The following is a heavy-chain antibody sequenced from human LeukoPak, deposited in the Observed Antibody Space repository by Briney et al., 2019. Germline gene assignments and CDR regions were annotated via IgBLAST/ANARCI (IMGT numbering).Heavy chain of an antibody. D-gene: IGHD5-12*01. CDR2: ISSSSSTI. V-gene: IGHV3-48*01. J-gene: IGHJ4*02. CDR1: GFTFSSYS. CDR3: ARGSLVATMDY. Sequence: GGSLRLSCAHSGFTFSSYSMNWVRQAPGKGLEWGSYISSSSSTIYYADSVKGRFTISRDNDKNSLYLQMNSLRAEDTAVYYCARGSLVATMDYWGQGTLVTVSS.